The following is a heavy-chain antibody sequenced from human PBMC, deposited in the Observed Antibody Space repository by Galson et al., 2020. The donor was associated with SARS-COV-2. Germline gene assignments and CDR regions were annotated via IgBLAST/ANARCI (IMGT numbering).Heavy chain of an antibody. D-gene: IGHD3-22*01. CDR2: FDPEDGET. CDR3: ATVPPLYYDSSGYYRFDY. V-gene: IGHV1-24*01. CDR1: GYTLTELS. J-gene: IGHJ4*02. Sequence: ASVKVSCKVSGYTLTELSMHWVRQAPGKGIEWMGGFDPEDGETIYAQKFQGRVTMTEDTSTDTAYMELSSLRSEDTAVYYCATVPPLYYDSSGYYRFDYWGQGTLVTVSS.